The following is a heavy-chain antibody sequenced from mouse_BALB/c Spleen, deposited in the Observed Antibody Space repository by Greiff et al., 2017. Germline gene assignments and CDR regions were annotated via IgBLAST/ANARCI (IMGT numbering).Heavy chain of an antibody. D-gene: IGHD2-10*01. CDR3: AREAYYGNYDYAMDY. J-gene: IGHJ4*01. V-gene: IGHV2-9*02. Sequence: VQLQQSGPGLVAPSQSLSITCTVSGFSLTSYGVHWVRQPPGKGLEWLGVIWAGGSTNYNSALMSRLSISKDNSKSQVFLKMNSLQTDDTAMYYCAREAYYGNYDYAMDYWGQGTSVTVSS. CDR2: IWAGGST. CDR1: GFSLTSYG.